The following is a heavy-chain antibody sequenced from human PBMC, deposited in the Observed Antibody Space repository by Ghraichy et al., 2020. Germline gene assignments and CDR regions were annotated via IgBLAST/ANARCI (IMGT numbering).Heavy chain of an antibody. Sequence: GPTLVKPTQTLTLTCTFSGFSLNTSGMCVSWIRQPPGKALEWLARIDWDDDRYYTPSLKTRLTISKDTSKNQVVLTMTNVDPVDTATYYCARNLGITKFEYWGLGTLVTVSS. CDR2: IDWDDDR. CDR3: ARNLGITKFEY. V-gene: IGHV2-70*11. J-gene: IGHJ4*02. CDR1: GFSLNTSGMC. D-gene: IGHD7-27*01.